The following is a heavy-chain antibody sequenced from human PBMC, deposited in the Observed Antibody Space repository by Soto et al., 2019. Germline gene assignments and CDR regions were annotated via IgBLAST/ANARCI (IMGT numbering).Heavy chain of an antibody. J-gene: IGHJ6*02. CDR3: AREGNSGPYLYYGMDV. CDR1: GGSVSSGSYY. CDR2: IYYSGST. D-gene: IGHD4-4*01. V-gene: IGHV4-61*01. Sequence: QVQLQESGPGLVKPSETLSLTCTVSGGSVSSGSYYWSWIRQPPGKGLEWIGYIYYSGSTNYNPSLKSRVTISVDTSKNQFSLKLISVTAADTAVYYCAREGNSGPYLYYGMDVWGQGTTVTVSS.